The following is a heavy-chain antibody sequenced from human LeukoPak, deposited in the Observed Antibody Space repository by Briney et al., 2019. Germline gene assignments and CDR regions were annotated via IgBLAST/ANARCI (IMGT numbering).Heavy chain of an antibody. J-gene: IGHJ4*02. CDR1: GFTFSSHA. V-gene: IGHV3-23*01. Sequence: PGGSLRLSCAVSGFTFSSHALSWVCQAPGRGLEWVSSLSGSGYNTYYADSVKGRFTISRDNSKNTVYLQMNSPRAEDTAVYYCAKDPYGTRYFDYWGQGTLVTVSS. CDR3: AKDPYGTRYFDY. D-gene: IGHD2-2*01. CDR2: LSGSGYNT.